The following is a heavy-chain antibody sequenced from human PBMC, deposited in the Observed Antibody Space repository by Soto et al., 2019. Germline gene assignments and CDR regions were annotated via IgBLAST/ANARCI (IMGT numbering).Heavy chain of an antibody. D-gene: IGHD2-15*01. CDR2: IIPTFGTT. Sequence: PVKVSCKASGGTFTGHGINWMRQAPGQGLEWLGGIIPTFGTTNYAPKFRGRATITADESTNTAYLDLSSLRSEDTAVYYCSRSQNYSGGSYNLYDTCGQGPLGTVSS. V-gene: IGHV1-69*01. CDR3: SRSQNYSGGSYNLYDT. J-gene: IGHJ5*02. CDR1: GGTFTGHG.